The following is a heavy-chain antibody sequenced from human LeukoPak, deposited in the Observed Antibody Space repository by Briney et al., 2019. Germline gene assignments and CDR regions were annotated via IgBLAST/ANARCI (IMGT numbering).Heavy chain of an antibody. Sequence: SETLSLTCTVSGGSINSGDYYWSWIRQPPGKGLEWIGYIYYSGSTYYNPSLKSRVTISVDTSKNQFSLQLSSVTAADTAVYYCATERPEWGAYSLLGYYYMDVWGKGTTVTVSS. CDR1: GGSINSGDYY. CDR2: IYYSGST. V-gene: IGHV4-30-4*08. J-gene: IGHJ6*03. CDR3: ATERPEWGAYSLLGYYYMDV. D-gene: IGHD2-15*01.